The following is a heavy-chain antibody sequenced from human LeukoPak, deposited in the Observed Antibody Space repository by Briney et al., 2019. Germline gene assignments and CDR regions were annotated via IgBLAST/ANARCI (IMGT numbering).Heavy chain of an antibody. CDR3: ARDQRSLFDV. Sequence: SETLSLTCSVSDGSINSDTYYWGWIRQPPGKGLEWIASIYSGGNTFHNPSLKSRVTISLDTSKNQFSLKLTSVTAADTAVYYCARDQRSLFDVWGQGSLVIVSS. J-gene: IGHJ4*02. CDR1: DGSINSDTYY. V-gene: IGHV4-39*07. CDR2: IYSGGNT. D-gene: IGHD1-26*01.